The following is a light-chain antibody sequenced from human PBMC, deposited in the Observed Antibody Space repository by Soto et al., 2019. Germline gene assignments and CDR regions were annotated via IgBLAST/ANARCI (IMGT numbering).Light chain of an antibody. Sequence: EIIWTKSPATLSLSPGERATLSCRASQTVSSYLLWYQQKRGQAPRLLIYDASNRATGIPARFSGSGSGTDFTLTIISLEPEDFTVYYCQLSTILPITFAQGGLLENK. CDR2: DAS. CDR1: QTVSSY. V-gene: IGKV3-11*01. J-gene: IGKJ5*01. CDR3: QLSTILPIT.